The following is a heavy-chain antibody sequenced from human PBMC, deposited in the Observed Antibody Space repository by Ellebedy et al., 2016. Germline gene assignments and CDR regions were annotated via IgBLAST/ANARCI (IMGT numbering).Heavy chain of an antibody. CDR2: IKQDGSEK. CDR3: AREEITGTTRS. D-gene: IGHD1-20*01. CDR1: GFTFSDYY. J-gene: IGHJ5*02. V-gene: IGHV3-7*01. Sequence: GESLKISXAASGFTFSDYYMSWIRQAPGKGLEWVANIKQDGSEKYYVDSVKGRFTISRDNAKNSLYLQMNSLRAEDTAVYYCAREEITGTTRSWGQGTLVTVSS.